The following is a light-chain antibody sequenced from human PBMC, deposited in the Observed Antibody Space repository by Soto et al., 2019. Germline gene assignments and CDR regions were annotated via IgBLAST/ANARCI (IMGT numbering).Light chain of an antibody. CDR2: SVS. CDR3: ISYTVSRSYV. CDR1: SSDIGTYDH. V-gene: IGLV2-14*01. Sequence: QSALTQPASVSGSPGQSITISCSGTSSDIGTYDHVAWFQQFPGKTPKLVIYSVSDRPSGVSYRFSGSKSGNTASLTISGLQADDEADYYCISYTVSRSYVFGTVTKVTVL. J-gene: IGLJ1*01.